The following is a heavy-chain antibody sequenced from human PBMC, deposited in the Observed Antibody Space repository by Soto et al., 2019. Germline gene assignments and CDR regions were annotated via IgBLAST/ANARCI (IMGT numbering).Heavy chain of an antibody. J-gene: IGHJ6*03. D-gene: IGHD6-19*01. V-gene: IGHV3-13*01. CDR3: ARGTSSGYYYMDL. Sequence: EVQLVESGGGLVQPGGSLRLSCAASGFTFSSYDMHWVRQATGKGLEWVSAIGTAGDTYYPGSVKGRFTISRENAKNSLYLQMNSLRAGDTAVYYCARGTSSGYYYMDLWGKGTSVTVSS. CDR1: GFTFSSYD. CDR2: IGTAGDT.